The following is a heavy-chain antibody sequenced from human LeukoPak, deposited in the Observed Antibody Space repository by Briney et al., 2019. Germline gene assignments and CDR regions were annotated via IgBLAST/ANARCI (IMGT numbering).Heavy chain of an antibody. CDR1: GGTFSSYA. Sequence: SVKVSCKASGGTFSSYAISWVRQAPGQGLEWMGRIIPILGIAKYAQKFQGRVKITADKSTSTAYMELSSLRSEDTAVYYCARDGYSSSKYYYYGMDVWGQGTTVTVSS. V-gene: IGHV1-69*04. CDR3: ARDGYSSSKYYYYGMDV. J-gene: IGHJ6*02. D-gene: IGHD6-13*01. CDR2: IIPILGIA.